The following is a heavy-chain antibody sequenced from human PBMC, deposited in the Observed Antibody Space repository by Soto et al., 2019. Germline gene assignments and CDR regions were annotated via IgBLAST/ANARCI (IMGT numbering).Heavy chain of an antibody. CDR3: ASDDGVPLGYCISISCYSALDY. D-gene: IGHD2-15*01. CDR2: ISSDGTNK. V-gene: IGHV3-30-3*01. J-gene: IGHJ4*02. CDR1: GFTFSSYA. Sequence: LRLSCAASGFTFSSYAIHWVRQAPGKGLEWVAVISSDGTNKYYADSVKGRFTGSRDNSKNTLYLQMSSLRAEDTAVYYCASDDGVPLGYCISISCYSALDYWGQGTLVTVSS.